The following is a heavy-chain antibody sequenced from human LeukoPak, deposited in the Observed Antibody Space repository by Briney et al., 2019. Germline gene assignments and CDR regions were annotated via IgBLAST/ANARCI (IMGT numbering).Heavy chain of an antibody. J-gene: IGHJ6*02. V-gene: IGHV3-23*01. CDR1: EFTFSSYA. CDR3: AKYVTAKGPPYGLDV. Sequence: GGSLRLSCATSEFTFSSYAMQWVRQGPGKGLEWVSGISASGGDTYYLDSVEGRFTISRDNSKNTLYLQMNSLRAEDTAIYYCAKYVTAKGPPYGLDVWGQGTTVTVSS. D-gene: IGHD1-14*01. CDR2: ISASGGDT.